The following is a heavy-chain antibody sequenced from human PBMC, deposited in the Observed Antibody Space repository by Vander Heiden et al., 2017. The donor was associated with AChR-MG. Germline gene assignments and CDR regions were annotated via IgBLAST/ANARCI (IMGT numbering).Heavy chain of an antibody. V-gene: IGHV3-23*01. CDR2: ISGGGGST. D-gene: IGHD2-2*02. CDR1: GFTFSREA. CDR3: AKDGVVAPAAIGDFDY. Sequence: EVQLLESGGGLVQPGGSLRPSCAAAGFTFSREAMSWVRQAPGKGLEWVSAISGGGGSTYYADSVKGRFTISRDNSKNTLYLQMNSLRAEDTAVYYCAKDGVVAPAAIGDFDYWGQGTLVTVSS. J-gene: IGHJ4*02.